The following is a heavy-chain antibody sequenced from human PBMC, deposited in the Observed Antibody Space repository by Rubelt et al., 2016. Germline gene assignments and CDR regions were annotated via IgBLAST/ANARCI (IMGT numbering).Heavy chain of an antibody. Sequence: SRGGLVQPGGSLRVSCAASGFTFSRYAMNWVRQAPGKGLEWVAAISGSGGSTFYADSVKGRFTISRDNSKNTLYLQMNSLRAEDTAVYYCAKDRVGSWFSLDYWGQETLVTVST. CDR3: AKDRVGSWFSLDY. V-gene: IGHV3-23*01. J-gene: IGHJ4*02. CDR1: GFTFSRYA. D-gene: IGHD6-13*01. CDR2: ISGSGGST.